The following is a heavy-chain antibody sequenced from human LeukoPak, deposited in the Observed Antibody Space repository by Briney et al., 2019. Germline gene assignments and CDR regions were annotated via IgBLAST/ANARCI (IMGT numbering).Heavy chain of an antibody. J-gene: IGHJ5*02. Sequence: ASVTVSFTASGYTFTIYYMHWVRQAPGQGLEWMGIINPSGGSTSYAQKFQGRVTMTRDTSTSTVYMELSSLRSEDTAVYYCASFYDSTFDPWGQGTLVTVSS. D-gene: IGHD3-22*01. CDR3: ASFYDSTFDP. CDR2: INPSGGST. CDR1: GYTFTIYY. V-gene: IGHV1-46*01.